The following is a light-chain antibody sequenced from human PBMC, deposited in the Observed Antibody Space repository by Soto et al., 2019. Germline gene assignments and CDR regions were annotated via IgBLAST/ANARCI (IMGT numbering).Light chain of an antibody. V-gene: IGLV1-40*01. CDR2: GNS. CDR1: SSNIGAGYD. Sequence: QSVLTQPPSVSGAPGQRVTISCTGSSSNIGAGYDVHWYQQFPGTAPKLLIYGNSNRPSGVPDRFSGFKSGTSASLAITGLQAEDEAAYYCQSYDRSLSGSGVFGTGTKVTVL. J-gene: IGLJ1*01. CDR3: QSYDRSLSGSGV.